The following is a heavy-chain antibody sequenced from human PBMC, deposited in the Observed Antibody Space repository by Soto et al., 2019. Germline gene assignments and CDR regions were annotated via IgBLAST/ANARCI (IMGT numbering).Heavy chain of an antibody. J-gene: IGHJ6*02. V-gene: IGHV1-18*01. CDR1: GYSFTRYG. CDR3: AMVDVYVTPSPQDV. D-gene: IGHD3-16*01. Sequence: QVQLVQSRAEVKNPGASVKVSCKASGYSFTRYGIAWARQAPGQGLEWMGWINTYNGNTNYAQNLQGRATLTTDTSTRTAYMELTSLRSNDTAIYYCAMVDVYVTPSPQDVWGQGTTVIVSS. CDR2: INTYNGNT.